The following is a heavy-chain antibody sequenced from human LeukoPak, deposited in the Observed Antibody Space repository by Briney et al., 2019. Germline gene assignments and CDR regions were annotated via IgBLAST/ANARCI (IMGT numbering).Heavy chain of an antibody. D-gene: IGHD4-17*01. CDR2: ISHSGST. J-gene: IGHJ1*01. V-gene: IGHV4-34*01. CDR3: AARDTVTTASSPSPPPEYFQH. Sequence: SETLSLTCAVYGGSFSGYYWSWIRQPPGKGLEWIGEISHSGSTNYNPSLKSRVTISVDTSKNQFSLKLSSVTAADTAVYYCAARDTVTTASSPSPPPEYFQHWGQGTLVTVSS. CDR1: GGSFSGYY.